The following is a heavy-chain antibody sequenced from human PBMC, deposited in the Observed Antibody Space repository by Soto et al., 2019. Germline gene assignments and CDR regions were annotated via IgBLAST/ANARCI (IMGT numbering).Heavy chain of an antibody. CDR3: TTWGMDV. Sequence: SATQSLTCPVSGGSVRSDGYYWSWIRQPPGKGLEWIGGIYYTGRTNYNPSLKSRVTISVDTSKNQFSLQLNSVSPEDTAVYYCTTWGMDVWGHGTTVTVS. CDR2: IYYTGRT. D-gene: IGHD3-16*01. CDR1: GGSVRSDGYY. J-gene: IGHJ6*02. V-gene: IGHV4-61*08.